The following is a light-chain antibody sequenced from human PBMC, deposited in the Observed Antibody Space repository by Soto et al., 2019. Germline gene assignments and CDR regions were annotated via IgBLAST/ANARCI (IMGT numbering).Light chain of an antibody. Sequence: QSALTQPASVSGSPGQSIPISCTGTSSDVGGYNYVSWYQQHPGKAPKVIIYEVSNRPSGVSNRFSASKSGNTASLAISGLQAEDEADYYCGSYSSVSPSYLFGTATKLTVL. CDR3: GSYSSVSPSYL. CDR2: EVS. V-gene: IGLV2-14*01. CDR1: SSDVGGYNY. J-gene: IGLJ1*01.